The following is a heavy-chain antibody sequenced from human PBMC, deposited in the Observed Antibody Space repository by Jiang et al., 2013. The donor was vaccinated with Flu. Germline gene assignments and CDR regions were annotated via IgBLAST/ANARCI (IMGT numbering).Heavy chain of an antibody. CDR3: AREGVIIAARPNYYYYYGMDV. Sequence: KFQGRVTITRDTSASTAYMELSSLRSEDTAVYYCAREGVIIAARPNYYYYYGMDVWGQGTTVTVSS. D-gene: IGHD6-6*01. V-gene: IGHV1-3*01. J-gene: IGHJ6*02.